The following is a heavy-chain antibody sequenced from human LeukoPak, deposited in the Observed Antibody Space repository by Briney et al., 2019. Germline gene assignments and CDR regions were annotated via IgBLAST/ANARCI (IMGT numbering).Heavy chain of an antibody. CDR2: IYTSGTT. D-gene: IGHD4-17*01. CDR3: ARLSTVTTSSDY. CDR1: GGSINSYY. V-gene: IGHV4-4*07. J-gene: IGHJ4*02. Sequence: SETLSLTCTVSGGSINSYYWSWIRQPAGKGLEWIGRIYTSGTTHYNPSLKSRVTMSVDTSKNQFSLKLSSVTAADTAVYYCARLSTVTTSSDYWGQGTLVTVSS.